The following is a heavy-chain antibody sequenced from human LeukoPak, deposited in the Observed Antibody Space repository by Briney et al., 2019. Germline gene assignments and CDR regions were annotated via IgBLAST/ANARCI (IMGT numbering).Heavy chain of an antibody. CDR2: IIPIFGIA. Sequence: ASVKVSCKASGGTFSSYAISWVRQAPGQGLEWMGRIIPIFGIANYAQKFQGRVTIAADKSTSTAYMELSSLRSEDTAVYYCARLTGTTYYYYYGMDVWGQGTTVTVSS. CDR1: GGTFSSYA. J-gene: IGHJ6*02. D-gene: IGHD1-7*01. CDR3: ARLTGTTYYYYYGMDV. V-gene: IGHV1-69*04.